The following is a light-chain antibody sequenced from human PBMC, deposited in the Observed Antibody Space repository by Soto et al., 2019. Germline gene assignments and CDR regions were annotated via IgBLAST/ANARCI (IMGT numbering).Light chain of an antibody. CDR1: KLGDKY. CDR2: QDS. V-gene: IGLV3-1*01. Sequence: SYELTQSPSVSVSPGQTASITCSGDKLGDKYACWYQQKPGQSPVLVIYQDSKRPSGIPERFSGSNSGNTATLTISGTQAMDEADYYCQAWDSSTALVFGTGTKLTVL. CDR3: QAWDSSTALV. J-gene: IGLJ1*01.